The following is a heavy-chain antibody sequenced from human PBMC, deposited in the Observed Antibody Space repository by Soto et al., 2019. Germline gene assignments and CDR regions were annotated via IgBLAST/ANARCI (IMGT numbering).Heavy chain of an antibody. CDR2: IIPIFGTA. CDR3: ARVTIALAGTMGYYYYYGMDV. D-gene: IGHD6-19*01. J-gene: IGHJ6*02. Sequence: QVQLVQSGAEVKKPGSSVKVSCKASGGTFSSYAISWVRQAPGQGLEWMGGIIPIFGTANYAQKFQGRVTITADESTSTAYMELSSLRSEDTAVYYCARVTIALAGTMGYYYYYGMDVWGQGTTVTVSS. CDR1: GGTFSSYA. V-gene: IGHV1-69*01.